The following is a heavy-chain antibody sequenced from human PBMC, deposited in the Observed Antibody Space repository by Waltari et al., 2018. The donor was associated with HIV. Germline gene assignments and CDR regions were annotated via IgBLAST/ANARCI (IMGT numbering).Heavy chain of an antibody. J-gene: IGHJ4*02. D-gene: IGHD1-1*01. CDR3: AKDKGGVTYIFDY. CDR1: GFHFGTYG. V-gene: IGHV3-30*18. CDR2: ISYDGSNK. Sequence: QVQLVESGGGVVQPGRSLRLSCAASGFHFGTYGIPWVRQAPGKGLEWVAVISYDGSNKYYADSVKGRFTISRDNSKNTLYLQMNSLRAEDTAVYYCAKDKGGVTYIFDYWGQGTLVTVSS.